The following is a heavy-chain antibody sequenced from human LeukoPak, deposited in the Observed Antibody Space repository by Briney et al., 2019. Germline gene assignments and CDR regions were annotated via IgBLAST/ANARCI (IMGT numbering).Heavy chain of an antibody. Sequence: GGTLRLSCAASGFTFTHYGMNWVRQAPGKGLEWVSGIRANGETTYYADSVRGRFTISRDNAKNSLYLQMNSLRAEDTAVYYCARARMATGYSTDAFDIWGQGTMVTVSS. CDR2: IRANGETT. CDR1: GFTFTHYG. CDR3: ARARMATGYSTDAFDI. J-gene: IGHJ3*02. D-gene: IGHD5-24*01. V-gene: IGHV3-48*04.